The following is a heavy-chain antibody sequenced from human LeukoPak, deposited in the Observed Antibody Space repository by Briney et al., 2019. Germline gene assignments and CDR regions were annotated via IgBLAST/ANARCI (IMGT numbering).Heavy chain of an antibody. J-gene: IGHJ4*02. V-gene: IGHV3-30*02. CDR2: IQYDGSNE. CDR3: AKDRYGYGGDY. D-gene: IGHD3-16*02. CDR1: GFTFSSYG. Sequence: GGSLRLSCAASGFTFSSYGMHWVRQAPGKGLEWVAYIQYDGSNEQYADSVKGRFSISRDSSKNILYLQMNSLRAEDTAVYYCAKDRYGYGGDYWGQGTLVTVSS.